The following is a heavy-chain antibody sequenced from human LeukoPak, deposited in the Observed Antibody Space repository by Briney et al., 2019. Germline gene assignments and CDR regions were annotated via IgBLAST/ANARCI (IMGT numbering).Heavy chain of an antibody. D-gene: IGHD3-22*01. CDR1: GGTFSSYA. Sequence: SVKVSCKASGGTFSSYAISWVRQAPGQGLEWMGGIIPIFGTANYAQKFQGRVTITADKSTSTAYMELSSLRSEDTAVYYCASHISGYYPFDYWGQGTLVTVSS. V-gene: IGHV1-69*06. CDR3: ASHISGYYPFDY. J-gene: IGHJ4*02. CDR2: IIPIFGTA.